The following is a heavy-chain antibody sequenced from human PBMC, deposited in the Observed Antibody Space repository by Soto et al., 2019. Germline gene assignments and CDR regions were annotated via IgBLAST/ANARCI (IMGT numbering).Heavy chain of an antibody. CDR1: GGSITSFF. Sequence: SGTLDLTCTVSGGSITSFFWSWIRQSPGKGLQWIGYINYSGITMYNPYLKNRVAISVDTANQQFFLELKSVTAADTAVYYCARAGSDFWGQGTLVTVSS. CDR3: ARAGSDF. CDR2: INYSGIT. V-gene: IGHV4-59*01. J-gene: IGHJ4*02. D-gene: IGHD1-1*01.